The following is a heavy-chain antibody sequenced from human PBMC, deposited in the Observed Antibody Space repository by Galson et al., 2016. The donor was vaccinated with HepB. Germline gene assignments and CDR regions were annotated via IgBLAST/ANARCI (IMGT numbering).Heavy chain of an antibody. D-gene: IGHD3-16*01. CDR3: VRDTFGAFDP. CDR1: GFTFNIYA. Sequence: SLRLSCAASGFTFNIYAMTWVRQAPGKGLQWVSAISGDGRGTYYADSVKGRFTISGDNSKTTVYLQMDSLRAEDTAVYYCVRDTFGAFDPWGQGALVTVSS. J-gene: IGHJ5*02. V-gene: IGHV3-23*01. CDR2: ISGDGRGT.